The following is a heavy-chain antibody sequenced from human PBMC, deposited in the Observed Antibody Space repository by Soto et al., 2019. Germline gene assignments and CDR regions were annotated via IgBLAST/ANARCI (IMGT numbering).Heavy chain of an antibody. CDR2: IYHSGTF. D-gene: IGHD2-2*01. CDR1: GDSVSSSSC. Sequence: QVRLQESGPGLVEPSGTLSLTCAVSGDSVSSSSCWSWVSQAPGKGLEWIGEIYHSGTFNYNPSLARRVCVSVDKSRNQLSLNLRSGTAADRAVYYCVRSVPAATWQYSGMDVWGQGTTVTVSS. V-gene: IGHV4-4*02. CDR3: VRSVPAATWQYSGMDV. J-gene: IGHJ6*02.